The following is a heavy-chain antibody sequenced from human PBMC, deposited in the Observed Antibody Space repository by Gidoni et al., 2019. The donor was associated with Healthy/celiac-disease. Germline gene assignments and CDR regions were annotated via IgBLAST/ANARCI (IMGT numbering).Heavy chain of an antibody. J-gene: IGHJ3*02. D-gene: IGHD1-26*01. Sequence: WVRQAPGKGLEWGANIKQDGSEKYYVDSVKGRFTISRDNAKNSLYLQMNSLRAEDTAVYYCARERELGAFDIWGQGTMVTVSS. V-gene: IGHV3-7*03. CDR2: IKQDGSEK. CDR3: ARERELGAFDI.